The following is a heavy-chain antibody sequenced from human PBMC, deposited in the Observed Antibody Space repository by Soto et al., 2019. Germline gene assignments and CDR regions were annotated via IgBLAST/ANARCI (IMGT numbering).Heavy chain of an antibody. CDR3: AKDLGDTSPVGFDY. D-gene: IGHD2-21*02. CDR2: LSGSSVIT. J-gene: IGHJ4*02. CDR1: GFTFSNYA. Sequence: EVQLLESGGGVVQPGGSLRLSCTAAGFTFSNYAMSWVRQAPGKGLEWVSVLSGSSVITHYADSVKGRFTISRDNSKNTLYLQMNSLRAEDTDAYYCAKDLGDTSPVGFDYWGQGTLVIVSS. V-gene: IGHV3-23*01.